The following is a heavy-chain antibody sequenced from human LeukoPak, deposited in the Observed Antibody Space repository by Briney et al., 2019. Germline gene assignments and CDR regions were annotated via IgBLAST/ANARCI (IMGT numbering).Heavy chain of an antibody. CDR1: GFAFDEHG. Sequence: GGSLSLSCTASGFAFDEHGMSWVRQVPGKGLEWVSGINWSGGSTGYADPLRGRFTISRDNAKNSLYLQMDSLRAEDTALYYCARAPITSPFYFDYWGQGTLVTVSS. J-gene: IGHJ4*02. D-gene: IGHD2-2*01. CDR3: ARAPITSPFYFDY. CDR2: INWSGGST. V-gene: IGHV3-20*04.